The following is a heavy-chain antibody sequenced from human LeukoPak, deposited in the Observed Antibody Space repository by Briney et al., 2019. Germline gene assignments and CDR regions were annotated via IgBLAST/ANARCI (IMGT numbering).Heavy chain of an antibody. CDR3: ASSERHWGAFDI. Sequence: SETLSLTCAVYGGSFSGYYWSWIRQPPGKGLEWIGSIYYSGSTYYNPSLKSRVAISVDTSKNQFSLKLSSVTAADTAVYYCASSERHWGAFDIWGQGTMVTVSS. CDR1: GGSFSGYY. CDR2: IYYSGST. D-gene: IGHD1-1*01. J-gene: IGHJ3*02. V-gene: IGHV4-34*01.